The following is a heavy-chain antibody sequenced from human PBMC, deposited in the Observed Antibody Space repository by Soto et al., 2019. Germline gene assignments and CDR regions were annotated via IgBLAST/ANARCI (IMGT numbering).Heavy chain of an antibody. D-gene: IGHD3-22*01. CDR2: IIPIFGTA. J-gene: IGHJ4*02. CDR1: GGTFSSYA. Sequence: SVKVSCKASGGTFSSYAISWVRQAPGQGLEWMGGIIPIFGTANYAQKFQGRVTITADESTSTAYMELSSLRSEDTAVYYCARNTYYYDSSGYLLYYFDYWGQGTLVTVSS. CDR3: ARNTYYYDSSGYLLYYFDY. V-gene: IGHV1-69*13.